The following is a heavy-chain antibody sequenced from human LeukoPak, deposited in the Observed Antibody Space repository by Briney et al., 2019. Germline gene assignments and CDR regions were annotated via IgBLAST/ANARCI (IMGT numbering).Heavy chain of an antibody. J-gene: IGHJ5*02. V-gene: IGHV3-21*01. CDR1: GFTFSSYS. CDR3: ASMGISGWFDP. D-gene: IGHD2-15*01. CDR2: ISSSSSYI. Sequence: GGSLRLSCAASGFTFSSYSMNWVRQAPGKGLEWVSSISSSSSYIYYADSVKGRFTISRDNAKNSLYLQMNSLRAEDTAVYYCASMGISGWFDPWGQGTLVTVSS.